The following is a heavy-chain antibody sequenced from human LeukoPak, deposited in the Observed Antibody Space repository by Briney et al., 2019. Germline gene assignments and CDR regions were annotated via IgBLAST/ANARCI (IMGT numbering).Heavy chain of an antibody. J-gene: IGHJ4*02. CDR2: INHSGST. CDR3: ARVKRGDYDILTGYYGGYLDC. Sequence: TPSETLSLTCAVYGGSFSGYYWSWIRQPPGKGLEWIGEINHSGSTNYNPSLKSRVTISVDTSKNQFSLKLSSVTAADTAVYYCARVKRGDYDILTGYYGGYLDCWGQGILVTVSS. CDR1: GGSFSGYY. V-gene: IGHV4-34*01. D-gene: IGHD3-9*01.